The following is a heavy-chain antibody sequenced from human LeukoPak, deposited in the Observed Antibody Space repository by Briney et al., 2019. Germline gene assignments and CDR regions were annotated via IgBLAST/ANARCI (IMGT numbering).Heavy chain of an antibody. CDR2: ITDNGGST. V-gene: IGHV3-23*01. Sequence: GGSLRLSCAASGFSFSSYGMSWVRQAPGKGLEWVSSITDNGGSTYYAVSVKGRFTISRDNSKNTLYLQMNSLRAEDTAVYYCAKDLRGSITIFGVVTRARNDAFDIWGQGTMVTVSS. CDR3: AKDLRGSITIFGVVTRARNDAFDI. D-gene: IGHD3-3*01. J-gene: IGHJ3*02. CDR1: GFSFSSYG.